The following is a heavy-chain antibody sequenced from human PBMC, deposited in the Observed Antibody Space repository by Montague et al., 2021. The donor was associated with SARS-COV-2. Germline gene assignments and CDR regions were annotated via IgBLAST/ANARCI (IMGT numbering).Heavy chain of an antibody. CDR2: IDTSGSH. J-gene: IGHJ4*02. CDR3: ARDGRRLYTYGSLDY. CDR1: GASISSSY. D-gene: IGHD5-18*01. Sequence: SETLSLTCTVSGASISSSYWGWIRQTAGKGLEWIGRIDTSGSHKYNPSLKSRVTMSLDTSKNQFSLKVNSVTVADTAMYFCARDGRRLYTYGSLDYWGQGILVTVSS. V-gene: IGHV4-4*07.